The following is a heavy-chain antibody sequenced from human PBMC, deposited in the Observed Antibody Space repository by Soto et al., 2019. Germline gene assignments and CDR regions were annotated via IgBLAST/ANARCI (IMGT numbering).Heavy chain of an antibody. CDR1: GFTFSSYW. J-gene: IGHJ3*02. CDR2: IKQDGSEK. D-gene: IGHD3-10*01. V-gene: IGHV3-7*01. Sequence: GGSPRLSCAASGFTFSSYWMSWVRQAPGKGLEWVANIKQDGSEKYYVDSVKGRFTISRDNAKNSLYLQMNSLRAEDTAVYYCARAPQLLWFGELRDAFDIWGQGTMVTVSS. CDR3: ARAPQLLWFGELRDAFDI.